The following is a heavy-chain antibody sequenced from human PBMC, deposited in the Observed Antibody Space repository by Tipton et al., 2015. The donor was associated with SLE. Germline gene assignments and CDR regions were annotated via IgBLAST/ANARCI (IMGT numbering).Heavy chain of an antibody. CDR3: AREGQYQGWFDP. V-gene: IGHV4-39*07. CDR1: GGSISRSSHY. J-gene: IGHJ5*02. Sequence: TLSLTCTVSGGSISRSSHYWGWIRQPPGKGLEWIGSIYYSGRTYYNSSLKSRVTISVDTSKNQFSPKLSSVTDADTAVYYCAREGQYQGWFDPWGQGTLVTVSS. CDR2: IYYSGRT. D-gene: IGHD2-2*01.